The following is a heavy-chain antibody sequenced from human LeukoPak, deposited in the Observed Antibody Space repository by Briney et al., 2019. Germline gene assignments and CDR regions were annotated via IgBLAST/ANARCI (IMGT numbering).Heavy chain of an antibody. V-gene: IGHV4-39*07. CDR3: ARDHYYDGRGLFDP. Sequence: SETLSLTCSVAGVSVTSGTYHWAWIRQAPEKGLEWIGSVYFDGSTHYNPSLQSRLTISVDTSKNQFSLRLSSVTAADTAVYYCARDHYYDGRGLFDPWGQGTLVTVS. CDR1: GVSVTSGTYH. J-gene: IGHJ5*02. D-gene: IGHD3-16*01. CDR2: VYFDGST.